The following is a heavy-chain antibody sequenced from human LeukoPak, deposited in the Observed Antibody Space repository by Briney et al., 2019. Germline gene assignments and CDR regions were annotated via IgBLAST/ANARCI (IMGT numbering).Heavy chain of an antibody. J-gene: IGHJ4*02. CDR1: GGSISSGDYY. D-gene: IGHD3-22*01. CDR3: ARNPVDSRGTFYFDY. V-gene: IGHV4-30-4*01. Sequence: KSSETLSLTCTVSGGSISSGDYYWSWIRQPPGKGLEWIGYIYYSGSTYYNPSLKSRVTISVDTSKNQFSLKLSSVTAADTAVYYCARNPVDSRGTFYFDYWGQGTLVTVSS. CDR2: IYYSGST.